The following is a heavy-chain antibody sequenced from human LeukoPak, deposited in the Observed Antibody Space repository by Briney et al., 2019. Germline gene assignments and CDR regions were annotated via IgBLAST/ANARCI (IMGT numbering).Heavy chain of an antibody. CDR1: GFTFSSYA. Sequence: TGGSLRLSCAASGFTFSSYAMSWVRQAPGKGLEWVSAISGSGGSTYYADSVKGRFTISRDDSKNTLYLQMNSLRAEDTAVYYCAKQDIVVVLPSYGMDVWGQGTTVTVSS. D-gene: IGHD2-2*01. CDR2: ISGSGGST. CDR3: AKQDIVVVLPSYGMDV. V-gene: IGHV3-23*01. J-gene: IGHJ6*02.